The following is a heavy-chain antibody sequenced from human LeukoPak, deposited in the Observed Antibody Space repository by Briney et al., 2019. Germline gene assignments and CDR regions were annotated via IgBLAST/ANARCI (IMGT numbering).Heavy chain of an antibody. V-gene: IGHV3-23*01. Sequence: PGGSLRLSCAASGFTLSSYAMTWVRQAPGKGLQWVSTISVSGGSTYYADSVKGRFTISRDNSKNTLYLQMNSLRAEDTAVYYCAREDDTAAFDIWGQGTMVTVSS. CDR1: GFTLSSYA. CDR2: ISVSGGST. J-gene: IGHJ3*02. D-gene: IGHD3-9*01. CDR3: AREDDTAAFDI.